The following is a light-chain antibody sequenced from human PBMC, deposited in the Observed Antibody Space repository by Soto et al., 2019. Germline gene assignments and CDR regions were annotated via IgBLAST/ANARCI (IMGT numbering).Light chain of an antibody. J-gene: IGLJ1*01. V-gene: IGLV1-44*01. CDR2: TNN. Sequence: QLVLTQPPSASGTPGQRVTISCSGGSSNIGTNTVSWYQQLPGTAPKLLIYTNNQRPSGVPDRFSGSKSGTSASLAVSGLQSEDEADYYCAAWDDSLNGYLFGTGTKLTVL. CDR3: AAWDDSLNGYL. CDR1: SSNIGTNT.